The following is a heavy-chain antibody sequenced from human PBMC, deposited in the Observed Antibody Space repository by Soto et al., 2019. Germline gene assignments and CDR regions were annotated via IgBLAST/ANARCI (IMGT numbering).Heavy chain of an antibody. D-gene: IGHD5-12*01. CDR2: IKSKTDGGTT. CDR3: TTEWLLDAFDI. Sequence: PVGSLRLSCAASGFTFSNAWMSWVRQSPGKGLEWVGRIKSKTDGGTTDYAAPVKGRFTISRDDSKNTLYLQMNSLKTEDTAVYYRTTEWLLDAFDIWGQGTMVTVSS. J-gene: IGHJ3*02. V-gene: IGHV3-15*01. CDR1: GFTFSNAW.